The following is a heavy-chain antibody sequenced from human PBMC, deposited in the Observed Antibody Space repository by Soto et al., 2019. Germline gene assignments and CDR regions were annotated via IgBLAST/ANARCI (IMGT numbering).Heavy chain of an antibody. J-gene: IGHJ6*02. CDR1: GFTFSNAW. CDR3: TTTAYCSGGSCTSFLYFYYGMDV. D-gene: IGHD2-15*01. CDR2: IKSKTDGGTT. V-gene: IGHV3-15*07. Sequence: GGSLRLSCAASGFTFSNAWMNWVRQAPGKGLEWVGRIKSKTDGGTTDYAAPVKGRYTISRDDLKNRVYLQMNSLKTEDTAVYYCTTTAYCSGGSCTSFLYFYYGMDVWGLGTTVTVSS.